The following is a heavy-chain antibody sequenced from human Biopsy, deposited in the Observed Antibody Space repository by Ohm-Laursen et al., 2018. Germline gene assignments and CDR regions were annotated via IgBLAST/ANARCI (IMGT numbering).Heavy chain of an antibody. J-gene: IGHJ4*02. CDR1: GGSISRSSYY. CDR2: IYYSGST. D-gene: IGHD2-21*02. Sequence: SDTLSLTCTVTGGSISRSSYYWDWIRQPPGKGLEWNGSIYYSGSTYYNPSLKSRVTISIDKSKNQFFLKLSSVTAEDTAVYYCARDDAVTVIRGLYYWGQGALITVSS. CDR3: ARDDAVTVIRGLYY. V-gene: IGHV4-39*07.